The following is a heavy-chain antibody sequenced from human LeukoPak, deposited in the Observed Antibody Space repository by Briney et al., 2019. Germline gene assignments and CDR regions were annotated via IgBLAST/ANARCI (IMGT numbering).Heavy chain of an antibody. D-gene: IGHD3/OR15-3a*01. Sequence: GGSLRLSCEASGFTFSSYSMNWVRQAPGKGLEWVSSITGGSGSIYYADSVKGRFTISRDNAKNSLYLQIDSLRADDTAVYFCARESESDFWTGSYFDNWGQGILVTVSS. V-gene: IGHV3-21*01. CDR1: GFTFSSYS. J-gene: IGHJ4*02. CDR2: ITGGSGSI. CDR3: ARESESDFWTGSYFDN.